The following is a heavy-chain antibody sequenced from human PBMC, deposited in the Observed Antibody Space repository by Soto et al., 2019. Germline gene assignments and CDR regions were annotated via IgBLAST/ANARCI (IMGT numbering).Heavy chain of an antibody. Sequence: QVQLVQSGTEVKKPESSVKVSCKASGGTFRNYPINWVRQAPGQGLEWMGSIFPLTDIPDYAQNFQARLTISADKSTSTAYMELSSLTSDDTAMYFCARGPLVVLNYFESWGQGTLVTVSS. CDR1: GGTFRNYP. V-gene: IGHV1-69*02. CDR2: IFPLTDIP. CDR3: ARGPLVVLNYFES. J-gene: IGHJ4*02.